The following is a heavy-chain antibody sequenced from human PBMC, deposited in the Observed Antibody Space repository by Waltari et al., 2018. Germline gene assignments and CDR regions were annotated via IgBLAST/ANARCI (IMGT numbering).Heavy chain of an antibody. CDR2: ISPDGNDT. J-gene: IGHJ3*02. CDR1: GFPVTRPW. Sequence: EVQLVESGGGLVQPGGSLRLSWAVSGFPVTRPWRHWVRQPPGKGVGWVSRISPDGNDTNYADSVKGRFTISRDNAKNTLYLQMHSLRAEDTAVYYCAHLFVIRTFDAFDIWGQGTMVTVSS. V-gene: IGHV3-74*01. D-gene: IGHD3-10*01. CDR3: AHLFVIRTFDAFDI.